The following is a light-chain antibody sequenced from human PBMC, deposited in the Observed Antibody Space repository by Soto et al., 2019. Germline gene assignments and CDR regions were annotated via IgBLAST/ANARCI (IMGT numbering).Light chain of an antibody. CDR3: QQYNDWPLT. J-gene: IGKJ1*01. V-gene: IGKV3-15*01. CDR2: GAF. Sequence: EIVMPPSPATLSALPGERATLSCTASHSISSHLAWYQQKPGQAPSFLIYGAFTRAAGIPARFSGTGSGTEFTLTISSLQSEDFALYYCQQYNDWPLTFGQGTKVDIK. CDR1: HSISSH.